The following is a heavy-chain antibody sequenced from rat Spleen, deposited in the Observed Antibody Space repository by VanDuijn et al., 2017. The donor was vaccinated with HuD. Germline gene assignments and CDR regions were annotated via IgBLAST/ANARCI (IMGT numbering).Heavy chain of an antibody. Sequence: EVQLVESGGGLVQPGSPLKLSCEASGFTFSSNWLNWIRQAPGKGLEWVASITPDGSITYYPDTMKGRFVISKDNAKNTGYLQMNNPRTEDTAMYYCTSGGSGGRNWFAYWGRGTLVAVSA. CDR1: GFTFSSNW. D-gene: IGHD1-1*01. V-gene: IGHV5-35*01. J-gene: IGHJ3*01. CDR2: ITPDGSIT. CDR3: TSGGSGGRNWFAY.